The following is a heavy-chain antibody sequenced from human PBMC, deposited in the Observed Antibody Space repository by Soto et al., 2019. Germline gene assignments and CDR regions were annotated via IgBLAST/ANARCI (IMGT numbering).Heavy chain of an antibody. J-gene: IGHJ5*02. V-gene: IGHV1-18*01. CDR1: GYTFTSYG. CDR3: ARGPSGSYAIWFVP. D-gene: IGHD1-26*01. Sequence: GPSVKVSCKASGYTFTSYGISWVRQALGQGLQWMGWISAYNGNTNYAQKLQGRVTMTTDTSTSTAYMELRSLRSDDTAVYYCARGPSGSYAIWFVPWGQGTLVTVSS. CDR2: ISAYNGNT.